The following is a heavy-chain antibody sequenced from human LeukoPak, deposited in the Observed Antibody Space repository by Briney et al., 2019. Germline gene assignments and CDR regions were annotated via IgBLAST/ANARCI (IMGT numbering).Heavy chain of an antibody. D-gene: IGHD3/OR15-3a*01. V-gene: IGHV3-74*01. Sequence: GGSLRLSCAASGFTFSRYWMHWVRQAPGKGLLWVSRINSDGSSTYYADSVKGRFTTSRDNAKNALHLQMNSLTAEDTAVYYCVLDLFSSFAFDIWGQGTMVAVSS. CDR2: INSDGSST. J-gene: IGHJ3*02. CDR3: VLDLFSSFAFDI. CDR1: GFTFSRYW.